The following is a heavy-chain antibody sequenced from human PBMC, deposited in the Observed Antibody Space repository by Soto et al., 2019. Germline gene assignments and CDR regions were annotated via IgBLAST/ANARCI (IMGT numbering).Heavy chain of an antibody. D-gene: IGHD3-10*02. V-gene: IGHV1-46*03. J-gene: IGHJ4*02. CDR1: GYSFSFYG. Sequence: ASVKVSCKASGYSFSFYGINWVRQAPGQGLEWMGVIFPSDGSTIYAQKFQGRVSMTRDTSTSTVYMELSSLRSDDTTVYYCARGPLNVGFYYFDYWGQGTQVTVSS. CDR3: ARGPLNVGFYYFDY. CDR2: IFPSDGST.